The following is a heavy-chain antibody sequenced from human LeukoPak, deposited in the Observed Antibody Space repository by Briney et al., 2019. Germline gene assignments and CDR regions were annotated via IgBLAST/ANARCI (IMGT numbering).Heavy chain of an antibody. CDR3: ARRGSGWYYFDY. CDR2: IYYSGYT. D-gene: IGHD6-19*01. Sequence: PSETLSLTCTVSGGSISSYYWSWIRQPPGRGLEWIGYIYYSGYTNYNPSLTSRVTISVDTSKNQFSLKLSSVTAADTAVYYCARRGSGWYYFDYWGQGTLVTVSS. J-gene: IGHJ4*02. V-gene: IGHV4-59*01. CDR1: GGSISSYY.